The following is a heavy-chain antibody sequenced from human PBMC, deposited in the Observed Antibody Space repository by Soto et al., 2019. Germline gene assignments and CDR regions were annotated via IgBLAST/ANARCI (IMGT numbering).Heavy chain of an antibody. Sequence: ASVKVSCKASGYTFTSYDSNWVRQATGQGLEWMGWMNPNSGNTGYAQKFQGRVTMTRNTSISTAYMELSSLRSEDTAVYYCARSRASRIDYWGQGTLVTVSS. V-gene: IGHV1-8*01. J-gene: IGHJ4*02. CDR2: MNPNSGNT. CDR1: GYTFTSYD. CDR3: ARSRASRIDY.